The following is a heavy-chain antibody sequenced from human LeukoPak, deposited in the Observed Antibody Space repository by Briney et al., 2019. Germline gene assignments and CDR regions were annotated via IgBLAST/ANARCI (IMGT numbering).Heavy chain of an antibody. D-gene: IGHD1-26*01. CDR1: GGSISSGSYY. Sequence: SETLSLTCTVSGGSISSGSYYWSWIRQPPGKGLEWIGYIYYSGSTNYNPSLKSRVTISVDTSKNQFSLKLSSVTAADTAVYYCARQGPLSYQPPSDAFDIWGQGTMVTVSS. CDR2: IYYSGST. J-gene: IGHJ3*02. CDR3: ARQGPLSYQPPSDAFDI. V-gene: IGHV4-61*01.